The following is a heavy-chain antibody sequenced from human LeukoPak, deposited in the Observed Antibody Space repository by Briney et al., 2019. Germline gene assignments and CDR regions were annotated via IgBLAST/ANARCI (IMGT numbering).Heavy chain of an antibody. CDR1: GFTFSSYG. V-gene: IGHV3-30*02. J-gene: IGHJ4*02. Sequence: GGSLRLSCAASGFTFSSYGMHWVRQAPGKGLEWVAFIRYDGNNKYYADSVKGRFTISRDNSKNTSYLQMNSLRAEDTAVYYCAKNVVPGAKDYWGQGTLVTVSS. CDR3: AKNVVPGAKDY. D-gene: IGHD2-2*01. CDR2: IRYDGNNK.